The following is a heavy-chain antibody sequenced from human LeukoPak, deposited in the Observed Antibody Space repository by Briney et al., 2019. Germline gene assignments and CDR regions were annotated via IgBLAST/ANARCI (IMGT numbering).Heavy chain of an antibody. Sequence: ASVKVSCKASGYTFTSYGVSWVRQAPGQGLEWMGWISAYNGNTNYAQKLQGRVTMTTDTSTSTAYMELRSLRSDDTAVYYCATDMEAAGPNAFDYWGQGTLVTVSS. CDR2: ISAYNGNT. V-gene: IGHV1-18*01. CDR3: ATDMEAAGPNAFDY. CDR1: GYTFTSYG. J-gene: IGHJ4*02. D-gene: IGHD6-13*01.